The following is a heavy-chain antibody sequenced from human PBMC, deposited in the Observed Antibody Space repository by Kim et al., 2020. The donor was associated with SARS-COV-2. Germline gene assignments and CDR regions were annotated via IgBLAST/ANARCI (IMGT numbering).Heavy chain of an antibody. V-gene: IGHV1-69*13. CDR1: GGTFSSYA. CDR2: IIPIFGTA. D-gene: IGHD1-26*01. J-gene: IGHJ4*02. Sequence: SVKVSCKASGGTFSSYAISWVRQAPGQGLEWMGGIIPIFGTANYAQKFQGRVTITADESTSTAYMELSSLRSEDTAVYYCARGVTGFCGQIACDWGQGTLVTVSS. CDR3: ARGVTGFCGQIACD.